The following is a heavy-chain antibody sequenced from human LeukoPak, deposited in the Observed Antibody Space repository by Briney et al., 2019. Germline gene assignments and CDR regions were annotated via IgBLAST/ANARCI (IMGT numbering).Heavy chain of an antibody. Sequence: GGSLRLSCAASGFTFSSYAMHWVRQAPGKGLEWVSVIYSGGNTYYADSVKGRFTISRDNSKNTLYLQMNSLRAEDTAVYYCARRYSYYYGMDVWGQGTTVTVSS. CDR1: GFTFSSYA. J-gene: IGHJ6*02. D-gene: IGHD5-18*01. V-gene: IGHV3-66*01. CDR3: ARRYSYYYGMDV. CDR2: IYSGGNT.